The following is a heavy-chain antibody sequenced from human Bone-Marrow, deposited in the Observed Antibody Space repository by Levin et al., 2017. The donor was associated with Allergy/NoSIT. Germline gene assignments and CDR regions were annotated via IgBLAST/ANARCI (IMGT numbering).Heavy chain of an antibody. CDR1: GFSLSTSGVG. J-gene: IGHJ4*02. V-gene: IGHV2-5*02. CDR3: AHMGQLLWGDFDY. Sequence: ESGPTLVKPTQTLTLTCTFSGFSLSTSGVGVGWIRQPPGKALEWLAVIFWDDNKRYSPSLKTRLSITKDTSKNQVVLRMTYMDLVDTATYYCAHMGQLLWGDFDYWGQGILVTVSS. D-gene: IGHD3-10*01. CDR2: IFWDDNK.